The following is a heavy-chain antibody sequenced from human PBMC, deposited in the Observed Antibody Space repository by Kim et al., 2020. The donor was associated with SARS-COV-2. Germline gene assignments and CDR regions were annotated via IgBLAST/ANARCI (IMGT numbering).Heavy chain of an antibody. V-gene: IGHV4-59*08. CDR2: LYYSGST. CDR1: GGSISSSY. Sequence: SETLSLTCTVSGGSISSSYWSWIRQPPGKGLEWIGYLYYSGSTNYNPSLKSRVTISLDTSKNQFSLKLSSVTAADTAVYYCARLTVDYSDSSGFLVWAFDYWGQGTLVTVSS. D-gene: IGHD3-22*01. CDR3: ARLTVDYSDSSGFLVWAFDY. J-gene: IGHJ4*02.